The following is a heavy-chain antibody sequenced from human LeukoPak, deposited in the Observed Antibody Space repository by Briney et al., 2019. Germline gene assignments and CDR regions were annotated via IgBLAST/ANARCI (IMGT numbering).Heavy chain of an antibody. Sequence: ASVKVSCKASGYTFTSYDINWVRQATGQGLEWMGWMNPNSGNTGYAQKFKGRVTMTRDTYISTAYMEVSRLTSDDTAVYYCARGMYSSGWYGSFDYWGQGTLVTVSS. J-gene: IGHJ4*02. CDR1: GYTFTSYD. CDR3: ARGMYSSGWYGSFDY. CDR2: MNPNSGNT. V-gene: IGHV1-8*01. D-gene: IGHD6-19*01.